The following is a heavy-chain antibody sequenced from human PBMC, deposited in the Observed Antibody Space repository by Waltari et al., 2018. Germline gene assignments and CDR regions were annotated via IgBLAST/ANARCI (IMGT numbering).Heavy chain of an antibody. J-gene: IGHJ4*02. CDR1: GLSFSNYW. D-gene: IGHD6-13*01. CDR3: TRGGRDSSWYWRD. Sequence: EVQLVESGGGLAQPGGSLRLSCAASGLSFSNYWMTWVRQASGKGAGGVANIKQDVSAKYYMDSVKGRFTISRDNAKNSLYLQMNNLRVEDTAVYYCTRGGRDSSWYWRDWGQGTLVTVSS. V-gene: IGHV3-7*01. CDR2: IKQDVSAK.